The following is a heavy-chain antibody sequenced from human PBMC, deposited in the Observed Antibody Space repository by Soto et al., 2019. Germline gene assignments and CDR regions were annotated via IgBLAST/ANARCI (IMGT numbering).Heavy chain of an antibody. CDR1: GGSISSGGYY. Sequence: SETLSLTCTVSGGSISSGGYYWSWIRQHPGKGLEWIGYIYYSGSTYYNPSLKSRVTISVDTSKNQFSLKLRSVTAADTAIYYCARDNVTEDYNVFDFWGQGTLVTV. D-gene: IGHD4-4*01. J-gene: IGHJ4*02. CDR2: IYYSGST. CDR3: ARDNVTEDYNVFDF. V-gene: IGHV4-31*03.